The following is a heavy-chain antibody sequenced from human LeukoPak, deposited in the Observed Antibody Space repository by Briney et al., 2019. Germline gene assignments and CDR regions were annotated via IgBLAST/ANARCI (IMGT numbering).Heavy chain of an antibody. J-gene: IGHJ5*02. CDR3: ARDGGSKPDYGGNYWFDP. CDR1: GGSISSGSYY. CDR2: IYTSGST. V-gene: IGHV4-61*02. Sequence: SQTLSLTCTVSGGSISSGSYYWSWIRQPAGKGLEWIGRIYTSGSTNYNPSLKNRVTISVDTSKNQFSLKLSSVTAADTAVYYCARDGGSKPDYGGNYWFDPWGQGTLVTVSS. D-gene: IGHD4-23*01.